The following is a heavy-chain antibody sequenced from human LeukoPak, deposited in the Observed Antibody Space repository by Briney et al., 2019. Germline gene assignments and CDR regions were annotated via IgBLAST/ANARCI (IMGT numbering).Heavy chain of an antibody. J-gene: IGHJ4*02. CDR3: AREQKAKGYCSGGSCRRNYFDY. CDR2: INPNSGGT. V-gene: IGHV1-2*02. D-gene: IGHD2-15*01. Sequence: ASVKVSCKASGYTFTGYYMHWVRQAPGQGLEWMGWINPNSGGTNYAQKFQGRVTMTRDTSISTAYMELSRLRSDDTAVYYCAREQKAKGYCSGGSCRRNYFDYWGQGTLVTVSS. CDR1: GYTFTGYY.